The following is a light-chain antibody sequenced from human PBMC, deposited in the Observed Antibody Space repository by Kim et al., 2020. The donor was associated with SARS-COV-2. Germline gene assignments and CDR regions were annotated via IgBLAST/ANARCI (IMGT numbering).Light chain of an antibody. V-gene: IGKV3-11*01. CDR1: QSIGNW. J-gene: IGKJ4*01. CDR2: DAS. CDR3: QQRRTWPLT. Sequence: EIVFTQSPATLSLSPGERATLSCRASQSIGNWLAWYQQKSGQAPRLLIYDASNRATGIPARFSGSWSGTDFTLTISSLEPEDFAVYYCQQRRTWPLTFGGGTKLEI.